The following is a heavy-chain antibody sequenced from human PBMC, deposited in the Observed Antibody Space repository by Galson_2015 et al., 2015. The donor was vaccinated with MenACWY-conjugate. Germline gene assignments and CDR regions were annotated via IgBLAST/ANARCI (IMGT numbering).Heavy chain of an antibody. Sequence: SVKVSCKASGASVNSHAVSWVRQAPGQGLEWMGGTIPMYGTANYAQRFQGRVTIIADGSTNTAYMELSSLRPEDTAVYYCASFSKFHFDTTVGYYFEYWGQGTLVTVAS. V-gene: IGHV1-69*13. D-gene: IGHD3-22*01. CDR1: GASVNSHA. J-gene: IGHJ4*02. CDR3: ASFSKFHFDTTVGYYFEY. CDR2: TIPMYGTA.